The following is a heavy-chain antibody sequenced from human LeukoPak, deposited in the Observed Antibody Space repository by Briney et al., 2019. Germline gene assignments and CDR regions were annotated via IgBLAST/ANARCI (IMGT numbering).Heavy chain of an antibody. CDR2: ISGSAGST. Sequence: GGSLRLSCAASGFTFSSHAMSWVRQAPGKGLEWVSGISGSAGSTYYADSVKGRFTISRDNSKNTLYLQMSSLRAEDTAVYYCAKEPREYCSSTSCPNWIDPWGQGTLVTVSS. CDR3: AKEPREYCSSTSCPNWIDP. CDR1: GFTFSSHA. D-gene: IGHD2-2*01. V-gene: IGHV3-23*01. J-gene: IGHJ5*02.